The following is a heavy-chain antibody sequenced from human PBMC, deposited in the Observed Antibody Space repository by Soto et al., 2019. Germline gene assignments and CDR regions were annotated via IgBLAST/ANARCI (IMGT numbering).Heavy chain of an antibody. Sequence: TSETLSLTCTVPAGSISSYYWSWIRQPPGKGLEWIAYIYYSGSTNYNPSLKSRVTISVDTSKNQFSLKMRSVTAADTAVYYCARDRRYSSSSQAFDIWGQGTMVTVSS. CDR1: AGSISSYY. D-gene: IGHD6-6*01. J-gene: IGHJ3*02. CDR3: ARDRRYSSSSQAFDI. CDR2: IYYSGST. V-gene: IGHV4-59*01.